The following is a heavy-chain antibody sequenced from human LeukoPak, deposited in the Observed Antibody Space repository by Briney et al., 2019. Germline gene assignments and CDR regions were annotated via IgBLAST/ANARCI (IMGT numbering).Heavy chain of an antibody. J-gene: IGHJ4*02. CDR1: GFTFSSYS. D-gene: IGHD1-1*01. CDR2: ISSSSSYI. Sequence: GGSLRLSCAASGFTFSSYSMNWVRQAPGKGLEWVSSISSSSSYIYYADSVKGRFTISRDNAKNSLYLQMNSLRAEDTAVYYCARVLSGTTSHEFDYWGQGTLVTVSS. CDR3: ARVLSGTTSHEFDY. V-gene: IGHV3-21*01.